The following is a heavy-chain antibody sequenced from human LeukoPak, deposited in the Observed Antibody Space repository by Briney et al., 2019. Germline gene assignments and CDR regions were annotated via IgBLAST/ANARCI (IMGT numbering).Heavy chain of an antibody. V-gene: IGHV3-30-3*01. D-gene: IGHD2-21*02. CDR2: ISYDGSNK. CDR3: VHACGGDCSVFDY. Sequence: GGSLRLSCAASGFTFSSYAMHWVRQAPGKGLEWVAVISYDGSNKYYADSVKGRFTISRDNSKNTLYLQMNSLRAEDTAVYYCVHACGGDCSVFDYWGQGTLSPSPQ. J-gene: IGHJ4*02. CDR1: GFTFSSYA.